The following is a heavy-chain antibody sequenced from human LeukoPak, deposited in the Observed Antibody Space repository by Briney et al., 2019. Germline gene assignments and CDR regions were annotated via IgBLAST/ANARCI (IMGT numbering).Heavy chain of an antibody. CDR1: GFTFTTYS. Sequence: PGGSLGLSCVASGFTFTTYSMNWVRLAPGKGLVWVSSISSSGDFIHHADSVKGRFTISRDNAKKSLYLQMNSLRAEDTAIYYCAGRDCSNGLCQFDYWGQGTLVTVSS. J-gene: IGHJ4*02. CDR3: AGRDCSNGLCQFDY. V-gene: IGHV3-21*01. D-gene: IGHD2-8*01. CDR2: ISSSGDFI.